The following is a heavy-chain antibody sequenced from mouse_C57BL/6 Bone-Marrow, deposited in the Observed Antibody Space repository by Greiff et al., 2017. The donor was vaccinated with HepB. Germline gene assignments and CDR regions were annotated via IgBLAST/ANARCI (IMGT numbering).Heavy chain of an antibody. V-gene: IGHV5-15*01. J-gene: IGHJ4*01. CDR1: GFTFSDYG. Sequence: EVKLQESGGGLVQPGGSLKLSCAASGFTFSDYGMAWVRQAPRKGPEWVAFISNLAYSIYYADTVTGRFTISRENAKNTLYLEMSSLRSEDTAMYYCARWGLRRAMDYWGQGTSVTVSS. CDR3: ARWGLRRAMDY. D-gene: IGHD2-4*01. CDR2: ISNLAYSI.